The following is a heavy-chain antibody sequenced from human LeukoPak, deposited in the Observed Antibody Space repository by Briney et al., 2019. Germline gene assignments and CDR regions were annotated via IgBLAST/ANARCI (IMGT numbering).Heavy chain of an antibody. D-gene: IGHD4-17*01. Sequence: SETLSLTCAVYGGSFSGYYWSWIRQPPGKGLEWIGEINHSGSTNYNPSLKSRVTILVDTSKNQFSLKLSSVTAADTAVYYCARGWVYGDYAPASDYWGQGTLVTVSS. CDR2: INHSGST. CDR1: GGSFSGYY. V-gene: IGHV4-34*01. J-gene: IGHJ4*02. CDR3: ARGWVYGDYAPASDY.